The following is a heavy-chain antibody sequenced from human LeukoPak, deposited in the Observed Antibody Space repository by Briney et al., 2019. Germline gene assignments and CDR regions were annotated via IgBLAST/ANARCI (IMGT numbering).Heavy chain of an antibody. V-gene: IGHV3-48*02. CDR3: ARGDACSNTTCYPLSCFDS. D-gene: IGHD2-2*01. CDR2: ISSGGSTK. J-gene: IGHJ4*01. Sequence: PGGSLRLSCAASGFSFTNYAVNWVRQAPGKGLEWVAYISSGGSTKYYGHSVRGRFTISRDNAKNSLYLQMNSLSNKDTAVYYCARGDACSNTTCYPLSCFDSWGHGTLVTVSS. CDR1: GFSFTNYA.